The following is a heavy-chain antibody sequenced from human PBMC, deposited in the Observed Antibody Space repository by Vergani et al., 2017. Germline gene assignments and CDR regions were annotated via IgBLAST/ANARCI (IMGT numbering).Heavy chain of an antibody. J-gene: IGHJ5*02. Sequence: QLQLQESGPGLVKPSETLSLTCTVSGGSISGSSYYWGWIRQPPGKGLEWIGSLYYSGSTYYNPSLKSRVTISVDTSKNQFSLKLSSVTAADTAVYYCARHMKAVGIPIWFDPWGQGTLVTVSS. CDR1: GGSISGSSYY. CDR3: ARHMKAVGIPIWFDP. V-gene: IGHV4-39*01. CDR2: LYYSGST. D-gene: IGHD6-13*01.